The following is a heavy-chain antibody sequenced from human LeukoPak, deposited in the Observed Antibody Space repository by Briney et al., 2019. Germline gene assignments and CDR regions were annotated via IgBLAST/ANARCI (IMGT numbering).Heavy chain of an antibody. CDR1: GYTFTGYY. Sequence: ASVKVSCKASGYTFTGYYIHWVQQAPGHGLEWMGWISPDNGDTHYAQKFQGRVTMTRDTSISTVYMELSRLRNDDTAVYYCSRRMAVAATFDYWGQGTLVTVSS. J-gene: IGHJ4*02. D-gene: IGHD6-19*01. CDR2: ISPDNGDT. CDR3: SRRMAVAATFDY. V-gene: IGHV1-2*02.